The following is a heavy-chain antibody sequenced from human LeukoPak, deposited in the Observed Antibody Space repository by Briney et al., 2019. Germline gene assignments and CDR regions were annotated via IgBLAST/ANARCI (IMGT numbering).Heavy chain of an antibody. CDR1: GYTFTSYD. V-gene: IGHV1-8*01. CDR2: MSPNSGNT. CDR3: ARGGDRRTYYYDSSGYYD. J-gene: IGHJ4*02. D-gene: IGHD3-22*01. Sequence: ASVKVSCKASGYTFTSYDINWVRQATGQGLEWMGWMSPNSGNTGYAQKFQGRVTMTRNTSISTAYMELSSLRSEDTAVYYCARGGDRRTYYYDSSGYYDWGQGTLVTVSS.